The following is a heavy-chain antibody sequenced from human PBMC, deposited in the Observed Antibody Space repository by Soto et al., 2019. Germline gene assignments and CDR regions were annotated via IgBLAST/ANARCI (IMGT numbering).Heavy chain of an antibody. Sequence: SETLSLTCAVYGGSFSGYYWSWIRQPPGKGLEWIGEINHSGSTNYNPSLKSRVTISVDTSKNQFSLKLSSVTAADTAVYYCARGRAAAAGTVFDYRGQATLVTVSS. J-gene: IGHJ4*02. D-gene: IGHD6-13*01. V-gene: IGHV4-34*01. CDR3: ARGRAAAAGTVFDY. CDR2: INHSGST. CDR1: GGSFSGYY.